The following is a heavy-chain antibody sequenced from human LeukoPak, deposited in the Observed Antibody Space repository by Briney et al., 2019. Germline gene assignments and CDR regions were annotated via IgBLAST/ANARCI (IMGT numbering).Heavy chain of an antibody. V-gene: IGHV3-43D*04. CDR3: ARDRRYFDP. J-gene: IGHJ5*02. CDR1: GFTFDDYA. CDR2: ISWDGGST. Sequence: PGGSLRLSCAASGFTFDDYAMHWVRQAPGKGLEWVSLISWDGGSTYYADSVKGRFTISRDNSKNTLYLQMNSLRAEDTAVYYCARDRRYFDPWGQGTLVTVSS. D-gene: IGHD1-1*01.